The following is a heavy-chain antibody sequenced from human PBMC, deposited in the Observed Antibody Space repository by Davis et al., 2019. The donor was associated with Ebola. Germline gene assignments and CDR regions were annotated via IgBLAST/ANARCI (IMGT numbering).Heavy chain of an antibody. CDR2: INPSGGST. V-gene: IGHV1-46*01. CDR1: GYTFTSYF. Sequence: AASVKVSCKASGYTFTSYFMHWVRQAPGQGLEWMGIINPSGGSTSYAQKFQGRVTMTRDTSTSTVYMELRSLRSDDTAVYYCARDGRYSYGYDYWGQGTLVTVSS. CDR3: ARDGRYSYGYDY. D-gene: IGHD5-18*01. J-gene: IGHJ4*02.